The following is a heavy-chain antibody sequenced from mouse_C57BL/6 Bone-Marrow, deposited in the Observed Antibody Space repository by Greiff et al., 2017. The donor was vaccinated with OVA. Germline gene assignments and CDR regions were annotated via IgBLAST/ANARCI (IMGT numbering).Heavy chain of an antibody. J-gene: IGHJ1*03. Sequence: VQRVESGAELARPGASVKLSCKASGYTFTSYGISWVKQRTGQGLEWIGEIYPRSGNTYYNEKFKGKATLTADKSSSTAYMELRSLTSEDSAVYFCARSRYYGSSGYFDVWGTGTTVTVSS. V-gene: IGHV1-81*01. CDR3: ARSRYYGSSGYFDV. CDR2: IYPRSGNT. D-gene: IGHD1-1*01. CDR1: GYTFTSYG.